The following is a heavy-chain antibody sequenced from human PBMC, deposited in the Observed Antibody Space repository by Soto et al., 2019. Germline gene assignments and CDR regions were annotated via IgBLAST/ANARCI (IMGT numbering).Heavy chain of an antibody. CDR3: ARGPRIGYSSGWRPWDYYYGMDV. Sequence: SETLSLTCAVYGGSFSGYYWSWIRQPPGKGLEWIGEINHSGSTNYNPSLKSRVTISVDTSKNQFSLKLSSVTAADTAVYYCARGPRIGYSSGWRPWDYYYGMDVWGQGTTVTVSS. D-gene: IGHD6-19*01. CDR1: GGSFSGYY. CDR2: INHSGST. V-gene: IGHV4-34*01. J-gene: IGHJ6*02.